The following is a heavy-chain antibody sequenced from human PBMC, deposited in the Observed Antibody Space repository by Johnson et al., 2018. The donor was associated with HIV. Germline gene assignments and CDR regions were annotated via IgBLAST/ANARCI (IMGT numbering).Heavy chain of an antibody. V-gene: IGHV3-7*05. J-gene: IGHJ3*01. CDR3: AREKYRRRDAFDV. D-gene: IGHD1-14*01. CDR2: IKQDGGEK. Sequence: VQLVESGGGVVQPGRSLRLSCAASGFTFSSYWMSWVRQAPGKGLEWVANIKQDGGEKYYVDSVKGRFTISRDNAKNSLYLQMNSLRAEDTAVYYCAREKYRRRDAFDVWGQGTVVIVSS. CDR1: GFTFSSYW.